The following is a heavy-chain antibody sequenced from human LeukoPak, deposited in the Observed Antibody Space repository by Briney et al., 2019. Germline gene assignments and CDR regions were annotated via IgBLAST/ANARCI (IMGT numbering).Heavy chain of an antibody. Sequence: GGSLRLSCAASGFTFSRYAMSWVRQAPGKGLEWVSALGVSVSGYGGSTYYADSVKGRFTISRDNSKNTLYLQMNSLRAEDTAVYYCAKGPLPGGSISNWFDPWGQGTLVTVSS. D-gene: IGHD3-16*01. CDR3: AKGPLPGGSISNWFDP. V-gene: IGHV3-23*01. CDR2: LGVSVSGYGGST. CDR1: GFTFSRYA. J-gene: IGHJ5*02.